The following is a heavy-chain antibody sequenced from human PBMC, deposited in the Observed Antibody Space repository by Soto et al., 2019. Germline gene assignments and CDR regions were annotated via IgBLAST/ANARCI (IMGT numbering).Heavy chain of an antibody. Sequence: EVQLVESGGGLVQPGGSLRLSCVDSGFTFSSYWMSWVRQAPVKGLVWVGNIKQDGSEENYVDSVKGRFTISRDNAKNSIYLQMNSLRAEDTAVYYCARIAASGRGWDVWGQGTTVVVSS. V-gene: IGHV3-7*01. CDR3: ARIAASGRGWDV. D-gene: IGHD6-13*01. CDR1: GFTFSSYW. J-gene: IGHJ6*02. CDR2: IKQDGSEE.